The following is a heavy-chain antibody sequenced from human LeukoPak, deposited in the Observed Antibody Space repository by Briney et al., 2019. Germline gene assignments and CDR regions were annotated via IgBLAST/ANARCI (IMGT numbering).Heavy chain of an antibody. Sequence: PGGSLRLSCAASGFTFSSYSMHWVRQAPGKGLEWVAGISYDGSNKYYADSVKGRFTISRDNSKNTLYLQMNRLRAEDTAVYYCARGDKWFGELYADYWGQGTLVTVSS. V-gene: IGHV3-30-3*01. CDR2: ISYDGSNK. D-gene: IGHD3-10*01. CDR3: ARGDKWFGELYADY. CDR1: GFTFSSYS. J-gene: IGHJ4*02.